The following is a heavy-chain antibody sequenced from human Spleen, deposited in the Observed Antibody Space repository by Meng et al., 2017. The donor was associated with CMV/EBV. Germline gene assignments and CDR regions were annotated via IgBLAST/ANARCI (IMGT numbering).Heavy chain of an antibody. J-gene: IGHJ6*02. CDR3: ARSGLEWLFKVSYPMDV. V-gene: IGHV1-2*02. CDR2: INPNSGGT. Sequence: ASVKVSCKASGYTFTGYYMHWVRQAPGQGLEWMGWINPNSGGTNYAQKFQGRVTMTRDTSISTIYMELSRLRSDDTAVYYCARSGLEWLFKVSYPMDVWGQGTTVTVSS. CDR1: GYTFTGYY. D-gene: IGHD3-3*01.